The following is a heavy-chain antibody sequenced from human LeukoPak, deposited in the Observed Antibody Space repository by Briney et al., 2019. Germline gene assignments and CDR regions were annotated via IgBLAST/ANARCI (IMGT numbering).Heavy chain of an antibody. V-gene: IGHV4-4*07. J-gene: IGHJ4*02. D-gene: IGHD1-26*01. CDR2: IYSSGIT. Sequence: HSETLSLTCTVSGGSISRYYWNWIRQPAGKGLEWIGRIYSSGITNYNPSLQSRVTMSIDTSKNQFSLKLSSVTPADTAVYYCARQSVSSIYFDYWGQGTLVTVSS. CDR3: ARQSVSSIYFDY. CDR1: GGSISRYY.